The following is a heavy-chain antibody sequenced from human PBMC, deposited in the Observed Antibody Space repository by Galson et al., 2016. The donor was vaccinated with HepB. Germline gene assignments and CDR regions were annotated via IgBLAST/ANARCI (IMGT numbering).Heavy chain of an antibody. CDR1: GYIFKNYG. D-gene: IGHD2-21*01. CDR3: ARIVQLWSSYFDS. CDR2: ISAYNGAT. Sequence: SVKVSCKASGYIFKNYGITWVRQAPGQGLECMGWISAYNGATNYGQKFQGRVTMTTDMSTGTSYMQLSGLRSYDTAVYYCARIVQLWSSYFDSWGQGTLVTVSS. V-gene: IGHV1-18*01. J-gene: IGHJ4*02.